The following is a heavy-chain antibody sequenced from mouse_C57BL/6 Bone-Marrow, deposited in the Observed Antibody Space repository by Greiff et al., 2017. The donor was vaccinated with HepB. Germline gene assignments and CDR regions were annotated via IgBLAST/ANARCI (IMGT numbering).Heavy chain of an antibody. D-gene: IGHD1-1*01. V-gene: IGHV1-81*01. CDR2: IYPRSGNT. CDR3: ARDHYYGLPYYFDY. CDR1: GYTFTSYG. J-gene: IGHJ2*01. Sequence: QVQLQQSGAELARPGASVKLSCKASGYTFTSYGISWVKQRTGQGLEWIGEIYPRSGNTYYNEKFKGKATLTADKSSSTAYMELRRLTSEDSAVYFCARDHYYGLPYYFDYWGQGTTLTVSS.